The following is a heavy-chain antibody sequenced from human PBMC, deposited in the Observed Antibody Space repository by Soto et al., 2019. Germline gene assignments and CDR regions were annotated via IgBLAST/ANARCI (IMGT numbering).Heavy chain of an antibody. V-gene: IGHV3-23*01. Sequence: EVQLLESGGGLVQPGGSLRLSCAASGFTFSSYAMSWVRQAPGKGLEWVSAISVSGGCTYYADSVKGRFTISRDNSKNTLNLHMNSRRADDTAVYYCAKPGSYHTTVTNLFYYYYYGMDVWGQGTTVTVSS. CDR2: ISVSGGCT. CDR3: AKPGSYHTTVTNLFYYYYYGMDV. D-gene: IGHD4-4*01. CDR1: GFTFSSYA. J-gene: IGHJ6*02.